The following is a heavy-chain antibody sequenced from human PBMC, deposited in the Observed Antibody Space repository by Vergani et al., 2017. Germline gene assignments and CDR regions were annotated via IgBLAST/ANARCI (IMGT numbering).Heavy chain of an antibody. D-gene: IGHD3-3*01. V-gene: IGHV3-48*03. CDR1: GFTFSSYE. CDR3: ARDLSTIFGVVTKPDDY. Sequence: EVQLVESGGGLVQPGGSLRLSCAASGFTFSSYEMNWVRQAPGKGLEWVSYISSSGSTINYADSVKGRFTISRDNAKNSLYLQMNSLRAEDTAVYYCARDLSTIFGVVTKPDDYWGQGTLVTVSS. J-gene: IGHJ4*02. CDR2: ISSSGSTI.